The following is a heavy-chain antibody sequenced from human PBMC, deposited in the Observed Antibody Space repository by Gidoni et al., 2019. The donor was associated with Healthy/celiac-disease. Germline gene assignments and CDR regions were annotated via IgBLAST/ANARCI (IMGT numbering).Heavy chain of an antibody. CDR1: GGSFSGYY. V-gene: IGHV4-34*01. CDR3: ARGRPKLLWFGELLSIWFDY. Sequence: QVQLQQWGAGLLKPSETLSLTCAVYGGSFSGYYWSWIRQPPGKGLEWIGEINHSGSTNYNPSLKSRVTISVDTSKNQFSLKLSSVTAADTAVYYCARGRPKLLWFGELLSIWFDYWGQGTLVTVSS. J-gene: IGHJ4*02. CDR2: INHSGST. D-gene: IGHD3-10*01.